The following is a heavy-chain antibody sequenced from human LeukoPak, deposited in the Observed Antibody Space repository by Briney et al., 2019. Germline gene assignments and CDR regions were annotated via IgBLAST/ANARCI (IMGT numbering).Heavy chain of an antibody. V-gene: IGHV3-33*01. CDR1: GFTFSSYG. CDR2: IWYDGSNK. CDR3: ARDRGGSYLDY. Sequence: GRSLRLSCAASGFTFSSYGMHWVLQAPGKGLEWVAVIWYDGSNKYYADSVKGRFTISRDNSKNTLYLQMNSLRAEDTAVYYCARDRGGSYLDYWGQGTLVTVSS. J-gene: IGHJ4*02. D-gene: IGHD1-26*01.